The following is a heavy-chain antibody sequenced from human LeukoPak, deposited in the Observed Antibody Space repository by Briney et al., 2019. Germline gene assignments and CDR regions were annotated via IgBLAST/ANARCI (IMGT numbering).Heavy chain of an antibody. CDR2: IWYGGSNK. Sequence: PGGSLRLSCAASGFTFSSHGMHWVRQAPGKGLEWVAVIWYGGSNKYYADSVKGRFTISRDNSKNTLYLQMNSLRAEDTAVYYCAKEDYSSSFDYWGQGTLVTVSS. J-gene: IGHJ4*02. CDR3: AKEDYSSSFDY. V-gene: IGHV3-30*02. D-gene: IGHD4-11*01. CDR1: GFTFSSHG.